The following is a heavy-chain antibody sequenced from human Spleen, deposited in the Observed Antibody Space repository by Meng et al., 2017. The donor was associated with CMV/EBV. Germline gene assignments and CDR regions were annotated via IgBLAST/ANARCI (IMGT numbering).Heavy chain of an antibody. CDR1: GFTFSGYS. Sequence: SGFTFSGYSMNRVRQAPGKGLEWVSSITSSSSYIYYADSVKGRFTISRDNAKNSLSLQMNSLRAEDTAVYYCTRVLRDGYNPITLDYWGQGTLVTVSS. J-gene: IGHJ4*02. V-gene: IGHV3-21*01. CDR3: TRVLRDGYNPITLDY. D-gene: IGHD5-24*01. CDR2: ITSSSSYI.